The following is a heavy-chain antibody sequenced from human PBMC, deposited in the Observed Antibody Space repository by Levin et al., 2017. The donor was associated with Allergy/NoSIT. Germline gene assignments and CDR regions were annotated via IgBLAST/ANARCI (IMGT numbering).Heavy chain of an antibody. V-gene: IGHV3-30*04. CDR1: GFTFSSYA. J-gene: IGHJ3*02. Sequence: GESLKISCAASGFTFSSYAMHWVRQAPGKGLEWVAVISYDGSNKYYADSVKGRFTISRDNSKNTLYLQMNSLRAEDTAVYYCARDPPYYYDSSGYYGDAFDSWGQGTMVTVSS. CDR2: ISYDGSNK. CDR3: ARDPPYYYDSSGYYGDAFDS. D-gene: IGHD3-22*01.